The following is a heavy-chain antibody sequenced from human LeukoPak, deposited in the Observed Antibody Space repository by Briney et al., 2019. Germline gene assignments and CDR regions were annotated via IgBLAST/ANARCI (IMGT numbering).Heavy chain of an antibody. CDR2: IYYSGST. D-gene: IGHD3-3*01. V-gene: IGHV4-59*01. J-gene: IGHJ5*02. CDR1: GGSISSYY. Sequence: TTSETLSLTCTVSGGSISSYYWSWIRQPPGKGLEWIGYIYYSGSTNYNPSLKSRVTMSVDTSKNQFSLKLSSVTAADTAVYYCVRDITDTRYNWFDPWGQGTLVTVSS. CDR3: VRDITDTRYNWFDP.